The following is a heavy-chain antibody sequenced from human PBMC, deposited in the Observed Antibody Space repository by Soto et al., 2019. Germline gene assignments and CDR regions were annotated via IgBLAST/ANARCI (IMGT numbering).Heavy chain of an antibody. V-gene: IGHV3-23*01. J-gene: IGHJ4*02. CDR3: AKVGTYYDFWSGRNFDS. CDR2: ISGSGGST. D-gene: IGHD3-3*01. CDR1: GFTFSSYA. Sequence: EVQLLESGGGLVQPGGSLRLSCAASGFTFSSYAMSWVRQAPGKGLEWVSAISGSGGSTYYADSVKGRFTISRDNSKNTLYLQMNSLRAEDTAVYYCAKVGTYYDFWSGRNFDSWGQGTLVTVSS.